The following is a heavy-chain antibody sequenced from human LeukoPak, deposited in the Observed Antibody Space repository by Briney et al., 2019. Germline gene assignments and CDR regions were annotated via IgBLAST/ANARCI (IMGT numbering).Heavy chain of an antibody. J-gene: IGHJ3*02. Sequence: PSETLSLTCTVSGYSISSGYYWGWIRQPPGKGLEWIGSIYHSGSTYYNPSLKSRVTISVDTSKNQFSLKLSSVTAADTAVYYCARDLSAGVDAFDIWGQGTMVTVSP. CDR3: ARDLSAGVDAFDI. CDR2: IYHSGST. CDR1: GYSISSGYY. D-gene: IGHD3-3*01. V-gene: IGHV4-38-2*02.